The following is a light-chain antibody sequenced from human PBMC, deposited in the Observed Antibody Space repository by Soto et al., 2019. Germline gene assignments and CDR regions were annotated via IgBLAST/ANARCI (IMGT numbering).Light chain of an antibody. V-gene: IGKV1-9*01. CDR1: QGISSN. Sequence: DIQLTQSPSFLSASVGDRVSITCRASQGISSNLAWYQQKPGKAPNLLIYGASTLQSGVPSRFSGGGSGTEFTLTISSLQPEDFATYYCQQFNGYPRTVGQGTKLEI. CDR3: QQFNGYPRT. J-gene: IGKJ2*01. CDR2: GAS.